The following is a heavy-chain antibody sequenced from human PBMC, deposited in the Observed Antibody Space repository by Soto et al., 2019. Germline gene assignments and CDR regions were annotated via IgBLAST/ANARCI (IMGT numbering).Heavy chain of an antibody. J-gene: IGHJ4*02. CDR1: GFTFSDYY. V-gene: IGHV3-11*06. CDR2: ISSSSSYT. Sequence: GGSLRLSCAASGFTFSDYYMSWVRQAPGKGLEWVSYISSSSSYTNYADSVKGRFTISRDNAKNSLYLEMNSLRAEDTAVYYCARESEDLTSNFDYWGQGTLVTVSS. CDR3: ARESEDLTSNFDY.